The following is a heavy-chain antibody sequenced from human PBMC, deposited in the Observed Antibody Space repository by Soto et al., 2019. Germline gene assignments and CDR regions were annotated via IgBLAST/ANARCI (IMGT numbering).Heavy chain of an antibody. CDR3: ASGRDGYKPRDFDY. V-gene: IGHV1-69*06. CDR1: RGTFSRHP. D-gene: IGHD5-12*01. J-gene: IGHJ4*02. Sequence: SVKVCCKASRGTFSRHPLRSVRLAPGQGLEWMGGIIPIFGTANYTQKFQGRVTITADKSTSTAYMELSSLRSEETAVYYCASGRDGYKPRDFDYWGQGTLVTVSS. CDR2: IIPIFGTA.